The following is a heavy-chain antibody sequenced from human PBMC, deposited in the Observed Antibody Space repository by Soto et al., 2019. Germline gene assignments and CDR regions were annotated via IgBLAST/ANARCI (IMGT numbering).Heavy chain of an antibody. V-gene: IGHV4-39*01. CDR2: IFYSGST. CDR3: ARQPTTGDTDLWFDP. CDR1: GGSISTSRFY. D-gene: IGHD2-21*01. Sequence: PSETLSLTCSVSGGSISTSRFYWAWIRQPPGKGLEWLANIFYSGSTFYNPSLASRVSVSVDTSKNEFSLKLRSVTAADTAVYYCARQPTTGDTDLWFDPWGQGTLVTVSS. J-gene: IGHJ5*02.